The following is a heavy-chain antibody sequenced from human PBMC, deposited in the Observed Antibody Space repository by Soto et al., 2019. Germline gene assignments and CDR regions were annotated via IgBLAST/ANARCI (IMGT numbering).Heavy chain of an antibody. V-gene: IGHV3-74*01. J-gene: IGHJ6*02. CDR2: IKSDGTT. Sequence: GSLRLSCAASGFTVSNYWMNWVRQAPGKGLVWVSHIKSDGTTSYADSVEGRFTVSRDDAKNTFYLQMNSLRAEDTAVYYCAKDRGEEGLKFLEWFGGMDVWGHGTTVTAP. CDR1: GFTVSNYW. CDR3: AKDRGEEGLKFLEWFGGMDV. D-gene: IGHD3-3*01.